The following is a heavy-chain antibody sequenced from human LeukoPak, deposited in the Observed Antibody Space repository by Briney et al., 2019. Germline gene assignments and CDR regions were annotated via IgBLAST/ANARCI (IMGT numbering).Heavy chain of an antibody. V-gene: IGHV1-2*02. J-gene: IGHJ4*02. CDR2: INPNSGGT. Sequence: GASVKVSCTASGYTFTGYYMHWVRQAPGQGLEWMGWINPNSGGTNYAQKFQGRVTMTRDTSISTAYMELSRLRSDDTAVYYCARGVRTYSSSWYPFDYWGQGTLVTVSS. CDR1: GYTFTGYY. CDR3: ARGVRTYSSSWYPFDY. D-gene: IGHD6-13*01.